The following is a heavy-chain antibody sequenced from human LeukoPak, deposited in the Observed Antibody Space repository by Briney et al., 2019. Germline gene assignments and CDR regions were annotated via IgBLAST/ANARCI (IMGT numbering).Heavy chain of an antibody. J-gene: IGHJ3*02. V-gene: IGHV4-34*01. D-gene: IGHD5-24*01. Sequence: PSETLSLTCAVYGGSFSGYYWSWIRQPPGKGLEWIGEINHSGSTNYNPSLKSRVTISVDTSKNQFSLKLSSVTAADTAVYYCARGWRWLQLRGRAFDIWGQGTMVTVSS. CDR2: INHSGST. CDR3: ARGWRWLQLRGRAFDI. CDR1: GGSFSGYY.